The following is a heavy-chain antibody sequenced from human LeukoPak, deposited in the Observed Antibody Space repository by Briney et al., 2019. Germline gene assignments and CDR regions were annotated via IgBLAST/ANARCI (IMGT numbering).Heavy chain of an antibody. Sequence: PSETLSLTCAVYGGSFSGYYWSWIRQPPGKGLEWIGEINHSGSTNYNPSLKSRVTISVDTSKNQFSLKLSSVTAADTAVYYCASRGITMVRGVISRTEIDYWGQGTLVTVSS. CDR2: INHSGST. J-gene: IGHJ4*02. V-gene: IGHV4-34*01. D-gene: IGHD3-10*01. CDR1: GGSFSGYY. CDR3: ASRGITMVRGVISRTEIDY.